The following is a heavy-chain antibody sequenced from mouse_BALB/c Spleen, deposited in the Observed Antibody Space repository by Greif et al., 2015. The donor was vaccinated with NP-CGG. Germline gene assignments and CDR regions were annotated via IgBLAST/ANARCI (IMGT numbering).Heavy chain of an antibody. CDR2: INPSTGYT. CDR1: GYTFTSYW. V-gene: IGHV1-7*01. D-gene: IGHD2-4*01. CDR3: ARDYDYRYFDV. J-gene: IGHJ1*01. Sequence: QVQLQQSGAELAKPGASVKMSCKASGYTFTSYWMHWVKQRPGQGLEWIGYINPSTGYTEYNQKFKDKATLTADKSSSTAYMQLSSLTSEDSAVYYCARDYDYRYFDVWGAGTTVTGSS.